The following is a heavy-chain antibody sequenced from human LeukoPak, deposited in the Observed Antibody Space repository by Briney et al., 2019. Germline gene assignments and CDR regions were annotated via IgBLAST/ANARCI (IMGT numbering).Heavy chain of an antibody. CDR3: AKDLGGHYYDSSGYLDY. Sequence: GGSLRLSCAASAITFSTYAMSWVRQAPGKGLECVSVISGGAGSTYYADSVKGRFTISRDNSKNTLYLQMNSLRAEDTAVYYCAKDLGGHYYDSSGYLDYWGQGTLVTVSS. V-gene: IGHV3-23*01. CDR1: AITFSTYA. J-gene: IGHJ4*02. CDR2: ISGGAGST. D-gene: IGHD3-22*01.